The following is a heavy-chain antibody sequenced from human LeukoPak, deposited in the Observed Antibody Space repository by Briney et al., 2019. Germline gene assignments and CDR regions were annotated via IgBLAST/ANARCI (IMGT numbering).Heavy chain of an antibody. CDR3: AREGVRSGYAAAFDI. CDR1: GYTFTSYY. D-gene: IGHD5-12*01. Sequence: GASVKVSCKASGYTFTSYYMHWVRQAPGQGLEWMGLINPTGGSTGYAQKFQGRVTMTRDMSTSTAYMELRSLRSDDTAVYYCAREGVRSGYAAAFDIWGQGTMVTVSS. CDR2: INPTGGST. V-gene: IGHV1-46*01. J-gene: IGHJ3*02.